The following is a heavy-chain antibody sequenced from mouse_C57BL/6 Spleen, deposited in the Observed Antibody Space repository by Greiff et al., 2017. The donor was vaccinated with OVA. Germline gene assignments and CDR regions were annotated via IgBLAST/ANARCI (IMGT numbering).Heavy chain of an antibody. D-gene: IGHD1-1*01. CDR3: ARRSSTTVVEGFDY. V-gene: IGHV1-81*01. J-gene: IGHJ2*01. Sequence: QVQLQQSGAELARPGASVKLSCKASGYTFTSYGISWVKQSTGQGLEWIGEIYPRSGNTYYNEKFKGKATLTADKSSSTAYMELRSLTSEDSAVYFCARRSSTTVVEGFDYWGQGTTLTVSS. CDR1: GYTFTSYG. CDR2: IYPRSGNT.